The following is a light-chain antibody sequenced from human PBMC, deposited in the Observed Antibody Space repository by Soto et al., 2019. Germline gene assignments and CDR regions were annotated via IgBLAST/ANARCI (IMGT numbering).Light chain of an antibody. V-gene: IGKV1-12*01. J-gene: IGKJ5*01. CDR3: QKADSFPIT. CDR2: AAF. Sequence: DIQMTQSPSSVSASVGDRVTISFRASEDINSRLAWYQQKPGNAPKLLIYAAFILQSGVPSRFSGYGSGTDFTLSISSLQPEDFATYYCQKADSFPITFGQGTRLEIK. CDR1: EDINSR.